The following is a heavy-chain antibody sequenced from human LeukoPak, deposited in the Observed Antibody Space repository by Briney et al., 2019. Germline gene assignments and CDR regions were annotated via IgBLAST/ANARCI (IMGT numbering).Heavy chain of an antibody. J-gene: IGHJ4*02. CDR1: GYTFTDYY. Sequence: ASVKVSCKDSGYTFTDYYMHWVRQAPGQGFEWMGWINPNDGDTNYAQKFQGRVTMTRDTSISTAHMEVSRLRSDDTAVYYCARANFLYCSSSTCLFDYWGQGTLVTVSS. CDR2: INPNDGDT. D-gene: IGHD2-2*01. V-gene: IGHV1-2*02. CDR3: ARANFLYCSSSTCLFDY.